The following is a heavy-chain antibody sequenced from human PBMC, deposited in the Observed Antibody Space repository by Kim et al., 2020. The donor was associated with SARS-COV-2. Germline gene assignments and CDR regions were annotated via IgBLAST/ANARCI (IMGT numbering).Heavy chain of an antibody. CDR1: GGSFSGYY. Sequence: SETLSLTCAVYGGSFSGYYWSWIRQPPGKGLEWIGEINHSGSTNYNPSLKSPVTISVDTSKNQFSLKLSSVTAADTAVYYCARGLKLGYCSSTSCPPYYYYGMDVWGQGTTVTVSS. V-gene: IGHV4-34*01. J-gene: IGHJ6*02. D-gene: IGHD2-2*01. CDR3: ARGLKLGYCSSTSCPPYYYYGMDV. CDR2: INHSGST.